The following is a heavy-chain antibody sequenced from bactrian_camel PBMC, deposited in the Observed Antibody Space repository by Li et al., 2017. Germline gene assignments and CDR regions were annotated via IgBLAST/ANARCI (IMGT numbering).Heavy chain of an antibody. Sequence: HVQLVESGGGLVQPGGSLRLSCAASDFTFTTYYVSWICQAPGKGLEWVASIYSTYSGGSAATIYADSTKGRFNVSSDTDKSTLYLQMNSLKSEDTARYFCATRGLYTEYNNWGQGTQVTVS. CDR3: ATRGLYTEYNN. J-gene: IGHJ4*01. CDR2: IYSTYSGGSAAT. D-gene: IGHD2*01. CDR1: DFTFTTYY. V-gene: IGHV3-2*01.